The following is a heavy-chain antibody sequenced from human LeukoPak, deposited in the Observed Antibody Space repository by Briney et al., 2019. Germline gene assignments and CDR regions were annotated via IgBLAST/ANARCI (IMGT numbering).Heavy chain of an antibody. V-gene: IGHV4-34*01. D-gene: IGHD2-15*01. CDR2: INHSGIT. Sequence: IPSETLSLTCAVYGGSFSGYYWNWIRQPPGKGLEWIGEINHSGITKYNPSFKSRVPISLDTSNNQFSLNLNSVPAADTAVYYCATAGLCSSGGCLRSAWFDPWGQGTLVTVSS. CDR3: ATAGLCSSGGCLRSAWFDP. CDR1: GGSFSGYY. J-gene: IGHJ5*02.